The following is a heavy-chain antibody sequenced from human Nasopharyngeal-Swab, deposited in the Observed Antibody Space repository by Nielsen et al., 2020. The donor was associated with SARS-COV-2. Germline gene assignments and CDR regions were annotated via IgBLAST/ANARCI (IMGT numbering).Heavy chain of an antibody. J-gene: IGHJ4*02. D-gene: IGHD6-19*01. CDR2: IYWDDDK. CDR3: AHIVSRGWYGEDFDY. CDR1: GFSLSTSGVG. V-gene: IGHV2-5*02. Sequence: SGPTLVKSTQTLTLTCTFSGFSLSTSGVGVGWIRQPPGKALEWLALIYWDDDKRYSPSLKSRLTITKDTSKNQVVLTMTNMDPVDTATYYCAHIVSRGWYGEDFDYWGQGTLVTVSS.